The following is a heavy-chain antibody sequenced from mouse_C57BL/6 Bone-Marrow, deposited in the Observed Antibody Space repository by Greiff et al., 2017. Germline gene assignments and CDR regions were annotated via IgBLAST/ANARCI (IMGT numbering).Heavy chain of an antibody. Sequence: EVKLQESGAELVRPGSSVKMSCKTSGYTFTSYGINWVKQRPGQGLEWIGYIYIGNGYTKYNEKFKGKATLTSDTSSSTAYMQLSSLTSEDSAIYFCARGAMDYWGQGTSATVSS. CDR3: ARGAMDY. J-gene: IGHJ4*01. CDR2: IYIGNGYT. CDR1: GYTFTSYG. V-gene: IGHV1-58*01.